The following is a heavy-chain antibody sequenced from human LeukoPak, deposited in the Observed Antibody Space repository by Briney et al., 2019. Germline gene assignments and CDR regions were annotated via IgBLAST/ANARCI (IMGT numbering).Heavy chain of an antibody. CDR1: GFTLRNYA. D-gene: IGHD3-10*01. CDR3: ARDHNGSGNYYATSYNFDY. Sequence: PGGSLRLSCAAPGFTLRNYAIHSVRQAPGKGLERVAIISYDGTNKYYAVSVKVRFTITIDNSKNTMYLQMNSLRAEDTAVYYCARDHNGSGNYYATSYNFDYWGQGTLVTVSS. J-gene: IGHJ4*02. V-gene: IGHV3-30*04. CDR2: ISYDGTNK.